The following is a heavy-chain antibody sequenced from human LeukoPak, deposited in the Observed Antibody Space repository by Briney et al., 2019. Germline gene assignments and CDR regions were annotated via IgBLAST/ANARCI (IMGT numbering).Heavy chain of an antibody. J-gene: IGHJ4*02. CDR3: ARTGIQLWSFDY. D-gene: IGHD5-18*01. V-gene: IGHV1-69*13. CDR1: GGTFSSYA. Sequence: ASVKVSCKASGGTFSSYAISWVRQAPGQGLEWMGGIIPIFGTANYAQKFQGRVTITADESTSTAYMELRSLRSDDTAVYYCARTGIQLWSFDYWGQGTLVTVS. CDR2: IIPIFGTA.